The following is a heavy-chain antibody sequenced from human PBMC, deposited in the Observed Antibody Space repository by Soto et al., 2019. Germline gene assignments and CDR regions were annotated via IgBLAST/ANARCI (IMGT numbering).Heavy chain of an antibody. CDR1: GGSISSGGDY. CDR3: ARLLRDDDILTGYYYYYYGMDV. J-gene: IGHJ6*02. CDR2: IYYSGST. Sequence: PSETLSLTCTVSGGSISSGGDYWSWIRQHPGKGLEWIGYIYYSGSTNYNPSLKSRVTISVDTSKNQFSLKLSSVTAADTAVYYCARLLRDDDILTGYYYYYYGMDVWGQGTTVTVSS. D-gene: IGHD3-9*01. V-gene: IGHV4-61*08.